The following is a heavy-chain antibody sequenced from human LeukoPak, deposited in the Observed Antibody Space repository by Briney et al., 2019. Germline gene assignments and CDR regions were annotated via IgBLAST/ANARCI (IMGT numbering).Heavy chain of an antibody. CDR1: GFTFSSYS. CDR2: ISSSSSTI. Sequence: GGSLRLSCAASGFTFSSYSMNWVRQAPGKGLEGVSYISSSSSTIYYADSVKGRLTISRDNAKNSLYLQMNSLRAEDTAVYYCAREVRFLSFDYWGQGTLVTVSS. D-gene: IGHD3-3*01. J-gene: IGHJ4*02. V-gene: IGHV3-48*01. CDR3: AREVRFLSFDY.